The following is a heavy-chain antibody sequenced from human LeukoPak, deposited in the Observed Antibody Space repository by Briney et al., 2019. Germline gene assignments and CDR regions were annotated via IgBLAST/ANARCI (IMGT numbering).Heavy chain of an antibody. V-gene: IGHV4-59*01. J-gene: IGHJ3*02. CDR1: GDSISGYF. D-gene: IGHD3-3*01. CDR2: IYYSGST. Sequence: NASETLSLTCTVSGDSISGYFWSWIRQTPGKGLEWIGYIYYSGSTNYNPSLKSRVTISVDTSKNQFSLKLSSMTAADTAVYYCAREGIRFPDAFDIWGQGTMVTVSS. CDR3: AREGIRFPDAFDI.